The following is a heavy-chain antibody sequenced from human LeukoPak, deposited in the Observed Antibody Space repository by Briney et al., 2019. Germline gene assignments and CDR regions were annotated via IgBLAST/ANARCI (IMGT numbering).Heavy chain of an antibody. CDR1: GFTVSDYC. Sequence: GGSLRLSCAASGFTVSDYCMSWIRQTPGKGLEWVSYMSESGSSIYYAASVKGRFTISRDNVNHSLFLQMNSLRAEDTAVYYCARGKRRFDSWGQGTLVTVSS. V-gene: IGHV3-11*01. J-gene: IGHJ4*02. CDR2: MSESGSSI. CDR3: ARGKRRFDS.